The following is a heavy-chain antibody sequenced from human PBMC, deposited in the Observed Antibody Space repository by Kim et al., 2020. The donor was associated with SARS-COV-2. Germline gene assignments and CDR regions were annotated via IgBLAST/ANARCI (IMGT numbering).Heavy chain of an antibody. CDR3: AKLVLMYCSGGNCYFDY. Sequence: GGSLRLSCVASGFTFNNNDMSWVRRAPGTGLEWVSAIDGSSIGRYYADSVKGRFTISRDNSKNTLYLQMNSLRVEDTAVYYCAKLVLMYCSGGNCYFDYWGQGTPVTVSS. CDR1: GFTFNNND. D-gene: IGHD2-15*01. J-gene: IGHJ4*02. V-gene: IGHV3-23*05. CDR2: IDGSSIGR.